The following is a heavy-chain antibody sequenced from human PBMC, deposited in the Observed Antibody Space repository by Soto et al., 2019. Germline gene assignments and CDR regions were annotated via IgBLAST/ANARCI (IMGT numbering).Heavy chain of an antibody. J-gene: IGHJ4*02. V-gene: IGHV4-34*01. D-gene: IGHD3-10*01. CDR1: GGSFSGYY. CDR3: ARGGDGSGTSDFDY. Sequence: SETMSLTCAVCGGSFSGYYWSWICQPPGKGLEWIGEIKHSGRTNYNPSLKSRVTISVDTSKNQFSLKLSSVTAADTAIYYCARGGDGSGTSDFDYWGQGTLVTVSS. CDR2: IKHSGRT.